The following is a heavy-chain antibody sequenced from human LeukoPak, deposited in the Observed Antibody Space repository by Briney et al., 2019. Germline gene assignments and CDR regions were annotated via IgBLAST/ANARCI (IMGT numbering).Heavy chain of an antibody. V-gene: IGHV4-61*01. D-gene: IGHD3-22*01. CDR3: ARQIVVVSPFDY. Sequence: PSETLSLTCTVSGYSISSGYYWSWIRQPPGKGLEWIGYIYYSGSTNYNPSLKSRVTISVDTSKNQFSLKLSSVTAADTAVYYCARQIVVVSPFDYWGQGTLVTVSS. CDR1: GYSISSGYY. CDR2: IYYSGST. J-gene: IGHJ4*02.